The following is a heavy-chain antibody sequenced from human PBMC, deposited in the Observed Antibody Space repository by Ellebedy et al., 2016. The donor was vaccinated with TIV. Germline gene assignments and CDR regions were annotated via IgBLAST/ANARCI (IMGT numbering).Heavy chain of an antibody. Sequence: GESLKISCAASGFTFSSYAMSWVRQAPGKGLEWVSAISGSGGSTYYADSVKGRFTISRDNSKNTLYLQMNSLRAEDTAVYYCAKPIHYDITYYFDYWGQGTLVTVSS. CDR3: AKPIHYDITYYFDY. CDR2: ISGSGGST. J-gene: IGHJ4*02. D-gene: IGHD3-9*01. V-gene: IGHV3-23*01. CDR1: GFTFSSYA.